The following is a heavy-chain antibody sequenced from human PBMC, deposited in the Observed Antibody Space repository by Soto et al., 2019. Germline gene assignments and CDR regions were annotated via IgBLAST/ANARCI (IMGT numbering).Heavy chain of an antibody. CDR3: VRGFNSFDM. CDR2: SRDKVHGHSS. CDR1: GFSFSDHY. Sequence: EVQLEESGGGLVQTGGSLRLSCAASGFSFSDHYMDWVRQAPGKGLEWVGRSRDKVHGHSSEYAAPVRDRFIISRDDSNMNLQMNSLKNEDTAVYFCVRGFNSFDMWGQGTMVTVSS. V-gene: IGHV3-72*01. J-gene: IGHJ3*02.